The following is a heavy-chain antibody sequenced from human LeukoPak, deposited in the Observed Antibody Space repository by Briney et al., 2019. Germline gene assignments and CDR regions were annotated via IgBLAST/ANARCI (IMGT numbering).Heavy chain of an antibody. Sequence: ASVKVSCKASGGTFSSYAISWVRQAPGQGLEWMGGIIPIFGTANYVQKLQGRVTITTDISTSTAYMELSSLRSEDTAVYYCARYYYDSSGYVYHAHWFDPWGQGTLVIVSS. CDR3: ARYYYDSSGYVYHAHWFDP. CDR1: GGTFSSYA. CDR2: IIPIFGTA. V-gene: IGHV1-69*05. D-gene: IGHD3-22*01. J-gene: IGHJ5*02.